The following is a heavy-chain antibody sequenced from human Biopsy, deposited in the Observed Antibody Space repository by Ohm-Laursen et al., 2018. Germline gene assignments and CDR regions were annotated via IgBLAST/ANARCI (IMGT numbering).Heavy chain of an antibody. J-gene: IGHJ6*02. Sequence: SETLSLTCGVYGESFNGYYWSWIRQTPGRGLERIGEINHSGRTNYNPSLKSRVTISVDTSKNQFSLKVRSVTAADTAVYYCVRGVDYYDPYHYYALDVWGQGTTVTVSS. D-gene: IGHD3-22*01. CDR2: INHSGRT. V-gene: IGHV4-34*01. CDR1: GESFNGYY. CDR3: VRGVDYYDPYHYYALDV.